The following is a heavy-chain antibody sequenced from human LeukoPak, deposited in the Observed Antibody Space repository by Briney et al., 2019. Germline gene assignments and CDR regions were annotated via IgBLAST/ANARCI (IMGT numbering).Heavy chain of an antibody. CDR2: INHSGST. Sequence: SETLSLTCAVYGGSFSGYYWSWIRQPPGKGLEWIGEINHSGSTNYNPSLKSRVTISVDTSKNQFSLKLSSVTAEDTAVYYCARRRITIFGVVNSAFDYWGQGTLVTVSS. J-gene: IGHJ4*02. CDR3: ARRRITIFGVVNSAFDY. V-gene: IGHV4-34*01. D-gene: IGHD3-3*01. CDR1: GGSFSGYY.